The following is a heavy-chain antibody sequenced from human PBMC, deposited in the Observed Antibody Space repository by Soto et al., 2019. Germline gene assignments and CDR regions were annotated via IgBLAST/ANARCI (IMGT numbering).Heavy chain of an antibody. CDR2: IKSKTDGGTT. Sequence: LGGSLRLSCAASGFTFSNAWMSWVRQAPGKGLEWVGRIKSKTDGGTTDYAAPVKGRFTISRDDSKNTLYLQMNSLKTEDTAVYYCTTDPLVAIDAFDIWGQGTMVTVSS. CDR3: TTDPLVAIDAFDI. CDR1: GFTFSNAW. D-gene: IGHD3-16*02. V-gene: IGHV3-15*01. J-gene: IGHJ3*02.